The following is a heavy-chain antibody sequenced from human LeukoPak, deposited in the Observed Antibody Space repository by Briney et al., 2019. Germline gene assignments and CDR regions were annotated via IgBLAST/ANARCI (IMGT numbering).Heavy chain of an antibody. J-gene: IGHJ6*04. V-gene: IGHV4-59*01. CDR2: INYSGST. D-gene: IGHD6-6*01. CDR3: ARSWYSSSSYYYYYHMDV. Sequence: SETLSLTCTVSGDSISTSYWSWIRQPPGKGLEWIGYINYSGSTKYNPSLRSRVTISVDTSKNQFSLKLPSVTAADTALYYCARSWYSSSSYYYYYHMDVWGKGATVTVSS. CDR1: GDSISTSY.